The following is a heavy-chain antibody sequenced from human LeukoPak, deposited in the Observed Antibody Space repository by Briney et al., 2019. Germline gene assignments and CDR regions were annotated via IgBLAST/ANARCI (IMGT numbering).Heavy chain of an antibody. CDR3: AKRGGYYYDY. Sequence: PGGSLRLSCAASGFTFSSYAMSWVRQAPGKGLEWVSAVSGSGRITYYADSVKGRFTISRDNSRNTLYLQMNRLRAEDTAVYYCAKRGGYYYDYWGQGTLVTVSS. D-gene: IGHD2-15*01. CDR1: GFTFSSYA. CDR2: VSGSGRIT. J-gene: IGHJ4*02. V-gene: IGHV3-23*01.